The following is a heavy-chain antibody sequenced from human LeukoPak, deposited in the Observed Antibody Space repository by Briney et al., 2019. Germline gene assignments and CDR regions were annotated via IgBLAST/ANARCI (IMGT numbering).Heavy chain of an antibody. CDR3: ARDPGLFGVTNLFDY. CDR1: GFTFSSYA. D-gene: IGHD4-17*01. CDR2: ISGSGGST. Sequence: PGGSLRLSCAASGFTFSSYAMSWVRQAPGKGLEWVSVISGSGGSTYYADSVKGRFTISRDNAKNSLYLQMNSLRAEDTAVYYCARDPGLFGVTNLFDYWGQGTLVTVSS. V-gene: IGHV3-23*01. J-gene: IGHJ4*02.